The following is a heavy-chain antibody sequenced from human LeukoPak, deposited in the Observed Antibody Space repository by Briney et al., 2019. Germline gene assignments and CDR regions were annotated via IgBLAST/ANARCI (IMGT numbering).Heavy chain of an antibody. CDR3: ENTRPGKPFEFDI. J-gene: IGHJ3*02. CDR2: IWYDGSNK. D-gene: IGHD1-1*01. CDR1: GFTFFSYG. V-gene: IGHV3-33*06. Sequence: GRSLRLSCAASGFTFFSYGMHWVRQAPGKGLEWVSLIWYDGSNKYYADSVKGRFTSSRDNSQNTLSLQMNSLRAEDTAVYYCENTRPGKPFEFDIWGQGTMVTVSS.